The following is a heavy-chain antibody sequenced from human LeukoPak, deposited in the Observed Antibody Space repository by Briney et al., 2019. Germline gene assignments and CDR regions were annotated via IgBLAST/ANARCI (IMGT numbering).Heavy chain of an antibody. CDR3: AKGAGRSSGYFDYYGMDV. CDR2: ISGCGVST. D-gene: IGHD3-22*01. CDR1: GFTFSSYA. V-gene: IGHV3-23*01. Sequence: GGSLRLFCAASGFTFSSYAMSWVRQAPGKGLEWVSAISGCGVSTYYADSVKGRFTISRDNSKNTLYLQINSLRAEDTAVYYCAKGAGRSSGYFDYYGMDVWGQGTTVTVSS. J-gene: IGHJ6*02.